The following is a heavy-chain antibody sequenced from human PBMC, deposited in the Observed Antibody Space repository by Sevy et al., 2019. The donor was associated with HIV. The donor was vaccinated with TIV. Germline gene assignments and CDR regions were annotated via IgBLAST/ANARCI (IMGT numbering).Heavy chain of an antibody. J-gene: IGHJ4*02. D-gene: IGHD3-16*02. V-gene: IGHV3-30-3*01. CDR1: GFTFSSYA. Sequence: GGSLRLSCAASGFTFSSYAMHWVRQAPGKGLEWVAVISYDGSNKYYADSVKGRFTISRDNSKHTLYLQMNSLRAEDTAVYYCAREGRLGELSRYFDYWGQGTLVTVSS. CDR3: AREGRLGELSRYFDY. CDR2: ISYDGSNK.